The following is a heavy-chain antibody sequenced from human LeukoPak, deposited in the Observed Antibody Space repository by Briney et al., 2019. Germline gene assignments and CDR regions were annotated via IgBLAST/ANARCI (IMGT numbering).Heavy chain of an antibody. CDR2: ISGDGGTT. Sequence: GGSLRLSCAASGFTFSSYAMSWVHQAPGKGLEGVSLISGDGGTTYYAVSVRGRVTISRDNSENRLYLQMNGLSAEDTAVFYCAKDLYLRDFWSGYFDYWGQGIPVTVSS. J-gene: IGHJ4*02. D-gene: IGHD3-3*01. CDR1: GFTFSSYA. CDR3: AKDLYLRDFWSGYFDY. V-gene: IGHV3-23*01.